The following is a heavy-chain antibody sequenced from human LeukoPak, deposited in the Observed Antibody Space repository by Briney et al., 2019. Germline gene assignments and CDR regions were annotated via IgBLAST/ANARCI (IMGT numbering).Heavy chain of an antibody. CDR2: IYYSGST. CDR1: GGSISSGGYY. Sequence: SETLSLTCTVSGGSISSGGYYWSWVRQHPGKGLEWIGYIYYSGSTYYNPSLKSRVTISVDTSKNQFSLKLSSVTAADTAVYYCARERLQSNLFDYWGQGTLVTVSS. J-gene: IGHJ4*02. D-gene: IGHD5-24*01. CDR3: ARERLQSNLFDY. V-gene: IGHV4-31*03.